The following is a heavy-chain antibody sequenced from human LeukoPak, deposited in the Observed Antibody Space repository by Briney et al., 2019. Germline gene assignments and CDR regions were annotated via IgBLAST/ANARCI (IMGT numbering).Heavy chain of an antibody. V-gene: IGHV3-48*04. Sequence: GGSLRLSCAASGFTFSSYGMHWVRQAPGKGLEWVSYISSSGSTIYYADSVKGRFTISRDNAKNSLYLQMNSLRAEDTAVYYCAKLLVRGVIKGLDAFDIWGQGTMVTVSS. CDR1: GFTFSSYG. J-gene: IGHJ3*02. CDR2: ISSSGSTI. D-gene: IGHD3-10*01. CDR3: AKLLVRGVIKGLDAFDI.